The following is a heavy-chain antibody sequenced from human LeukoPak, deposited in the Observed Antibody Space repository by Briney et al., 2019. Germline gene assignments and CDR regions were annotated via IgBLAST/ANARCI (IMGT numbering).Heavy chain of an antibody. D-gene: IGHD2-15*01. J-gene: IGHJ4*02. V-gene: IGHV3-53*01. CDR2: IYGAGDT. CDR1: GLTVSSEY. CDR3: ARLLPASRHYFDY. Sequence: PGGSLRLSCAAYGLTVSSEYLAWVRQAPGKGLEWISVIYGAGDTYYADSVQGRFTISRDTYSNAFYLQMNSLRVEDTAVYHCARLLPASRHYFDYWGQGTLVTVSS.